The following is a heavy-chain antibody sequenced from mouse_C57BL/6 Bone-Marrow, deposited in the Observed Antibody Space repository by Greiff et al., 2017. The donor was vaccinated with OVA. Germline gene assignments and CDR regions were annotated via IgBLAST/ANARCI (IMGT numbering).Heavy chain of an antibody. Sequence: VQLQQSGAELVRPGASVKLSCTASGFNITDYYMHWVKQRPEQGLEWIGRIDPEDGDTEYAPKFQGKATMTADTSSNTAYLQLSSLTSEDTAVYYCTNRAHYYGSSGDYAMDYWGQGTSVTVSS. V-gene: IGHV14-1*01. CDR2: IDPEDGDT. CDR3: TNRAHYYGSSGDYAMDY. J-gene: IGHJ4*01. D-gene: IGHD1-1*01. CDR1: GFNITDYY.